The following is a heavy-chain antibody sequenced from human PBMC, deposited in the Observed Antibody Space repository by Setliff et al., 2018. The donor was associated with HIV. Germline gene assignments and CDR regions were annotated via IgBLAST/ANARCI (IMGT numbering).Heavy chain of an antibody. Sequence: PSETLSLTCTVSGGSITPYYWRWIRQSPGRGLEWIGYIYYSGRVNYNPSLKSRLTISVDTSKKQLSLKLSSVTAADTAVYYCASDCSAGSCYSLGAFDIWGQGAMVTVSS. J-gene: IGHJ3*02. V-gene: IGHV4-59*01. CDR3: ASDCSAGSCYSLGAFDI. D-gene: IGHD2-15*01. CDR1: GGSITPYY. CDR2: IYYSGRV.